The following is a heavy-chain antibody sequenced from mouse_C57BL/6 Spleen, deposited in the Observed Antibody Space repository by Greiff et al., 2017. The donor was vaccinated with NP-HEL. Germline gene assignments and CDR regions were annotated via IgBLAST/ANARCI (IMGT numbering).Heavy chain of an antibody. V-gene: IGHV2-9-1*01. CDR2: LWTGGGT. CDR3: ARNPREKYYAMDY. J-gene: IGHJ4*01. CDR1: GFSLTSYA. Sequence: QVQLKESGPGLVAPSQSLSITCTVSGFSLTSYAISWVRQPPGKGLEWLGVLWTGGGTNYNSALKSRLSISKDNSKSQVFLKMNSLQTDDTARYYCARNPREKYYAMDYWGQGTSVTVSS.